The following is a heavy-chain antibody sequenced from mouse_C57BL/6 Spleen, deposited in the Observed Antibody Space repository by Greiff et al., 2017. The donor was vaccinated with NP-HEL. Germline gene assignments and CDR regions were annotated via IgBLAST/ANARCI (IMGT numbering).Heavy chain of an antibody. CDR1: GYTFTSYW. Sequence: QVQLQQSGAELVMPGASVKLSCKASGYTFTSYWMHWVKQRPGQGLEWIGEIDPSDSYTNYNQKFKGKSTLTVDKSSSTAYMQLSSLTSEDSAVYYCARYSNYRYAMDYWGQGTSVTVSS. V-gene: IGHV1-69*01. CDR3: ARYSNYRYAMDY. D-gene: IGHD2-5*01. J-gene: IGHJ4*01. CDR2: IDPSDSYT.